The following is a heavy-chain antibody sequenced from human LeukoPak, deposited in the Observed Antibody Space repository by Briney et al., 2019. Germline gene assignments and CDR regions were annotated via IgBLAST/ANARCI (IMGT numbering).Heavy chain of an antibody. Sequence: PSETLSLTCTVSGGSISSYYWSWIRQPPGKGLEWIGEINHSGSTNYNPSLKSRVTISVDTSKNQFSLKLSSVTAADTAVYYCARGYRRGYYFDYWGQGTLVTVSS. CDR3: ARGYRRGYYFDY. V-gene: IGHV4-34*01. CDR1: GGSISSYY. J-gene: IGHJ4*02. CDR2: INHSGST. D-gene: IGHD3-10*01.